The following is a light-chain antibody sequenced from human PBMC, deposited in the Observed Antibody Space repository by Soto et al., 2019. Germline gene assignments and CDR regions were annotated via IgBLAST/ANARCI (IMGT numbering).Light chain of an antibody. CDR1: SSDVGGYNY. J-gene: IGLJ1*01. Sequence: QSALTQPPSASGSPGQSVTISCTGTSSDVGGYNYVYWYQQHPGKAPKLMIYEVTKRPSGVPDRFSGSKSGNTASLTVSGLQAEDEADYYCSSYADSNSYVFGIGTKVTV. CDR3: SSYADSNSYV. CDR2: EVT. V-gene: IGLV2-8*01.